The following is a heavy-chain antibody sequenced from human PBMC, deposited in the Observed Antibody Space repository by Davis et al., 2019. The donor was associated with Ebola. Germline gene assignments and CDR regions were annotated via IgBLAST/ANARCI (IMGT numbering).Heavy chain of an antibody. CDR1: GYTFTDYA. J-gene: IGHJ4*02. V-gene: IGHV1-18*01. D-gene: IGHD3-10*01. CDR3: ARAASSLLNDY. CDR2: SSTYNGNT. Sequence: AASVKVSCKASGYTFTDYAFTWLRQAPGQGLEWMGWSSTYNGNTNYAQKLQGRVTMTTDTSTNTAYMELRSLTTDDTAVYYCARAASSLLNDYWGQGTLVTVSS.